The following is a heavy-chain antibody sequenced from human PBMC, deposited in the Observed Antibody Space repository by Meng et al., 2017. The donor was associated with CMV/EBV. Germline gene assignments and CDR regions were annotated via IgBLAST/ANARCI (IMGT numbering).Heavy chain of an antibody. J-gene: IGHJ6*02. CDR1: GYTFTSYG. CDR2: ISAYNGNT. V-gene: IGHV1-18*01. CDR3: ARGSERIAVAGRDYYYYGMDV. D-gene: IGHD6-19*01. Sequence: ASVKVSCKASGYTFTSYGISWVRQAPGQGLEWMGWISAYNGNTNYAQKFQGRVTMTRDTSTSTVYMELSSLRSEDTAVYYCARGSERIAVAGRDYYYYGMDVWGQGTTVTVSS.